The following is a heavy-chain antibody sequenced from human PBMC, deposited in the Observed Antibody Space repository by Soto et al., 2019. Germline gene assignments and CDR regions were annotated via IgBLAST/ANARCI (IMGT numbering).Heavy chain of an antibody. CDR1: GGSISSGGYY. D-gene: IGHD3-10*01. V-gene: IGHV4-31*03. CDR3: ARWLGARGWFDP. J-gene: IGHJ5*02. CDR2: IYYSGST. Sequence: QVQLQESGPGLVKPSQTLSLTCTVSGGSISSGGYYWSWIRQHPGKGLEWIGYIYYSGSTYYNPSLKSRVTISVATSKHHLSLKLSSVTAAATAVYYCARWLGARGWFDPWGQGTLVTVSS.